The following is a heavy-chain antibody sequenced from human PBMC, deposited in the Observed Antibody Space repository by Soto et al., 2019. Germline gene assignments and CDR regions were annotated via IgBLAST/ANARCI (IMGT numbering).Heavy chain of an antibody. CDR2: INPNSGGT. V-gene: IGHV1-2*02. CDR1: GYTFTGYY. CDR3: ARAPPPGHSYYYYGMDV. Sequence: APVKVSCKAPGYTFTGYYMHWVRQAPGQGLEWMGWINPNSGGTNYAQKFQGRVTMTRDTSISTAYMELSRLRPDDTAVYYCARAPPPGHSYYYYGMDVWGQGTTVTVSS. J-gene: IGHJ6*02.